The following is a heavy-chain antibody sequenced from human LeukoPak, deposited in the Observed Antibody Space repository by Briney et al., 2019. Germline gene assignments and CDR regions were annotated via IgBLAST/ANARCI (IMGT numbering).Heavy chain of an antibody. CDR2: IKQDGSEK. Sequence: PGGSLRLSCAASGFTFSSYWMSWVRQAPGKGLEWVANIKQDGSEKYYVDSVKGRFTISRDNAKNSLYLQMNSLRAEDTAVYYCAKRDCSSTSCYDSLGFDYWGQGTLVTVSS. D-gene: IGHD2-2*01. CDR1: GFTFSSYW. V-gene: IGHV3-7*01. CDR3: AKRDCSSTSCYDSLGFDY. J-gene: IGHJ4*02.